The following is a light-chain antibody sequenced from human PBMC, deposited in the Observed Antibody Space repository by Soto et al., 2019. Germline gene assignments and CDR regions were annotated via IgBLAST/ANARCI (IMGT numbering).Light chain of an antibody. Sequence: DIQMTHSPSTLSASVGDGVTMTARASQSVTSWLAWYQQKPGKAPKLLIYNASSLESGVPSRFSGSGSGTEFTLTISSLQPDDFATYYCQQYNSFSWTFGQGTKVDIK. CDR3: QQYNSFSWT. V-gene: IGKV1-5*01. CDR2: NAS. CDR1: QSVTSW. J-gene: IGKJ1*01.